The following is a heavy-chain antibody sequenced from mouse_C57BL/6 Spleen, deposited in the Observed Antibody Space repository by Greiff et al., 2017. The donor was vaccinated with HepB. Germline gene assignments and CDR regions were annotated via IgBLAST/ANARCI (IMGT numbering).Heavy chain of an antibody. J-gene: IGHJ3*01. CDR1: GDTFTSYW. CDR3: ARWYYDYDGGFAY. Sequence: QVQLQQPGAELVRPGSSVNLSCQASGDTFTSYWMHGVKQRPIQGLDWIGNIDPSDSETHYNQKFKDKATLTVDKSSSTAYMQLSSLTSEDSAVYYCARWYYDYDGGFAYWGQGTLFTVSA. D-gene: IGHD2-4*01. V-gene: IGHV1-52*01. CDR2: IDPSDSET.